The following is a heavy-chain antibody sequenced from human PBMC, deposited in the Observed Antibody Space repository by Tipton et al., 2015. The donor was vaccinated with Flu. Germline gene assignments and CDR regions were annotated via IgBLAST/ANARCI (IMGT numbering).Heavy chain of an antibody. Sequence: QSGAEVKKPGSSVKVSCKASGGTFSSYAISWVRQAPGQGLEWMGGIIPIFGTANYAQKFQGRVTITADKSTSTAYMELSSLRSEDMAVYYCAREVAVAGTDAFSRFFDLWGRGTLVTVSS. J-gene: IGHJ2*01. CDR2: IIPIFGTA. CDR1: GGTFSSYA. D-gene: IGHD6-19*01. V-gene: IGHV1-69*06. CDR3: AREVAVAGTDAFSRFFDL.